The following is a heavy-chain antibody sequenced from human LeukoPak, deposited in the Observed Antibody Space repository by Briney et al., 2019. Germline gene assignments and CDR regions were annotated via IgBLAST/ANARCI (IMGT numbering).Heavy chain of an antibody. CDR3: ARAHAYASSTWNY. J-gene: IGHJ4*02. Sequence: PGGSLRLSCAASGFTVMSSFMSWVRQAPGKGLEWISVIYSGATTYYADSVEGRFIISRDNSNNTVSLQMNNLRPDDTAVYYCARAHAYASSTWNYWGQGTLVTVSS. D-gene: IGHD2-2*01. CDR2: IYSGATT. V-gene: IGHV3-66*01. CDR1: GFTVMSSF.